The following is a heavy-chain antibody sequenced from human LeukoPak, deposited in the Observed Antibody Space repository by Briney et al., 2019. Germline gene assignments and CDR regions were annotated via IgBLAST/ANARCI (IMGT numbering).Heavy chain of an antibody. Sequence: SETLSLTCAVSGGSISNNNWWSWVRQPPGKGLEWIGEIYHSGSPNYNPSLKSRVTISLDKSKNQFSLNLNSVTAADTAVYYCAHVLEVAWGGMDVRGQGTTVTVSS. J-gene: IGHJ6*02. CDR2: IYHSGSP. V-gene: IGHV4-4*02. CDR3: AHVLEVAWGGMDV. D-gene: IGHD7-27*01. CDR1: GGSISNNNW.